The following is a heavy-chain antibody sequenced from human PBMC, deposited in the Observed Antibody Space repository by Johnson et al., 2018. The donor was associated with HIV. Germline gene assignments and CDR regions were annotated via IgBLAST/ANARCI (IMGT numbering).Heavy chain of an antibody. CDR2: IRYDGSNQ. CDR3: AKDRRTYSSSADACDI. V-gene: IGHV3-30*02. Sequence: VESGGGVVQPGGSLRLSCAASGFTFSSYGMHWVRQAPGKGLEWVALIRYDGSNQYYADSVHGRFTISSDNSKNTLYLQMNSLRAEETAVYYCAKDRRTYSSSADACDIWGQGTMVTVSS. CDR1: GFTFSSYG. D-gene: IGHD6-6*01. J-gene: IGHJ3*02.